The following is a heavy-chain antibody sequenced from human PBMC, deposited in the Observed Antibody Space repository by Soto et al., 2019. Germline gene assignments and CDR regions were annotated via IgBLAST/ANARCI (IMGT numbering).Heavy chain of an antibody. CDR1: GFMFSSAW. V-gene: IGHV3-15*01. CDR3: VEGWNDF. J-gene: IGHJ4*02. Sequence: EVQVVESGGDLVEPGGSLRLSCVTSGFMFSSAWMSWVRQAPGKGMEWVARIKSTTNGGARDYAAPVNGRFSISRNDSKSTVYLQMNSLIVEDTALYYCVEGWNDFWGQGTLVTVSS. CDR2: IKSTTNGGAR. D-gene: IGHD1-1*01.